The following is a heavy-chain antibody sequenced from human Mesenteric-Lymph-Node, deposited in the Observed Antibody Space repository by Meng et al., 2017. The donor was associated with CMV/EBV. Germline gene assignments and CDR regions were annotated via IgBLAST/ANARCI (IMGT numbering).Heavy chain of an antibody. V-gene: IGHV3-21*01. CDR3: AILGEGAMGAYFDY. J-gene: IGHJ4*02. Sequence: GESLKISCAASGFTFSSYSMNWVRQAPGKGLEWVSSISSSSSYIYYADSVKGRFTISRDNAKNSLYLQMNSLRAEDTAVYYCAILGEGAMGAYFDYWGQGTLVTVSS. D-gene: IGHD1-26*01. CDR2: ISSSSSYI. CDR1: GFTFSSYS.